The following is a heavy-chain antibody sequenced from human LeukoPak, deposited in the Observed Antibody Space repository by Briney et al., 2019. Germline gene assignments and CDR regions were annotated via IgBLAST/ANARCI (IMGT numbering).Heavy chain of an antibody. V-gene: IGHV4-30-4*01. J-gene: IGHJ4*02. Sequence: SQTLSLTCTVSNDSISSGDYYWSWIRQPPGKGLEWIGYIFYSGSTYYNPSLKSRVTISVDTSKNQFSLKLNSVTAADTAVYYCAKGGFYFDYWGQGTLVTVSS. CDR3: AKGGFYFDY. CDR2: IFYSGST. CDR1: NDSISSGDYY. D-gene: IGHD1-26*01.